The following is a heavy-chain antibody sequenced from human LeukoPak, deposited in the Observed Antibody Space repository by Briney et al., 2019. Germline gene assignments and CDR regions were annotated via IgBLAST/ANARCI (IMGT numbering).Heavy chain of an antibody. CDR2: INPNSCGT. J-gene: IGHJ4*02. D-gene: IGHD2-2*01. CDR3: ARGPPGVPAAPRPYYFDY. V-gene: IGHV1-2*02. CDR1: GYTFNGYY. Sequence: ASVKVSCKASGYTFNGYYMHWVRQAPGQGLEWMGWINPNSCGTNYAQKFQGRVTMTRDTSISTAYMELSRLRSDDTAVYYCARGPPGVPAAPRPYYFDYWGQGTLVTVSS.